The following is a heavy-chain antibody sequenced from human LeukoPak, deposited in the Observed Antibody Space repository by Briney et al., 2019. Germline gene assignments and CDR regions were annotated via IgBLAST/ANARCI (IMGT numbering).Heavy chain of an antibody. V-gene: IGHV4-59*01. Sequence: PETLSLTCPVSGGSIRSYYWSWFRRPPGKGLEWIGYIYYSGSTTYNPSLKIRLTISVDTSKNQFSLKLSSVTSADTAVYYCARANRQLWSPNWFDPWGQGTLVTVSS. CDR1: GGSIRSYY. J-gene: IGHJ5*02. D-gene: IGHD5-18*01. CDR2: IYYSGST. CDR3: ARANRQLWSPNWFDP.